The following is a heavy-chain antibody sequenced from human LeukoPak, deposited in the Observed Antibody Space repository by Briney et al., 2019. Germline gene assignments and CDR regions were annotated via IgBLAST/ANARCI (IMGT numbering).Heavy chain of an antibody. CDR1: GGSISSYY. Sequence: SETLSFTCTVSGGSISSYYWSWIRQPPGKGLEWIGYIYYSGSTNYNPSLKSRVTISVDTSKNQFSLKLSSATAADTAVYYCARYRGDYYYYGMDVWGQGTTVTVSS. V-gene: IGHV4-59*01. CDR2: IYYSGST. J-gene: IGHJ6*02. D-gene: IGHD1-14*01. CDR3: ARYRGDYYYYGMDV.